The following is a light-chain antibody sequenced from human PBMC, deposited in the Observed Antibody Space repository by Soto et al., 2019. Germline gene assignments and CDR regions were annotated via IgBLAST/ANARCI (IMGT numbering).Light chain of an antibody. CDR3: QQYNNYWT. J-gene: IGKJ1*01. CDR2: DAS. V-gene: IGKV1-5*01. Sequence: DVQMTQSPSSLSASVGDRVTITCRASQSIRSWLAWYQQKPGKAPKLLIYDASSLESGVPSRFSGSGSATEFTLTIRSLKPDDFATYYCQQYNNYWTFGQGTKLDIK. CDR1: QSIRSW.